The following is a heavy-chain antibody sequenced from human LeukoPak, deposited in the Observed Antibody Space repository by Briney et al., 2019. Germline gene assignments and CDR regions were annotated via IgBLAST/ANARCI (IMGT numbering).Heavy chain of an antibody. V-gene: IGHV3-23*01. CDR1: GFTFSIYA. Sequence: GGSLRLSCAASGFTFSIYAMSWVRQAPGKGLQWVSSITSRGESTWYVDSVKGRFTITRDNSENTLYLQMNSLRAEDTAVYYCAKVAYQMLSSFDYWGQGTLVTVSS. J-gene: IGHJ4*02. CDR3: AKVAYQMLSSFDY. D-gene: IGHD2-2*01. CDR2: ITSRGEST.